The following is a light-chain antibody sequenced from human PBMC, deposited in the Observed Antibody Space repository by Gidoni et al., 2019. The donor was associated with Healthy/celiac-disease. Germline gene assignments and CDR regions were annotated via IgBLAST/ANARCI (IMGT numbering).Light chain of an antibody. Sequence: EIVMTQSPATLSVSPGERATLSCRASQSVSSNVAWYQQKPGQAPRLLIYGASTRATGIPARFSGSGSGTEFTLTISSLQSEDFAVYYCQQYNNWPPRLNVGGGTKVEIK. V-gene: IGKV3-15*01. CDR3: QQYNNWPPRLN. CDR2: GAS. J-gene: IGKJ4*01. CDR1: QSVSSN.